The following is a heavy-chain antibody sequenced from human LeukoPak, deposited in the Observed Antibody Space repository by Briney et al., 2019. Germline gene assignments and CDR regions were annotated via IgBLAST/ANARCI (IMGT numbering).Heavy chain of an antibody. CDR3: ARQITVTTVYYYYYGMDV. Sequence: SETLSLTCTVSGGSISSSSYYWGWIRQPPGKGLEWIGSIYYSGSTYYNPSLKSRVTISVDTSKNQFSRKLSSVTAADTAVYYCARQITVTTVYYYYYGMDVWGQGTTVTVSS. V-gene: IGHV4-39*01. D-gene: IGHD4-17*01. CDR1: GGSISSSSYY. CDR2: IYYSGST. J-gene: IGHJ6*02.